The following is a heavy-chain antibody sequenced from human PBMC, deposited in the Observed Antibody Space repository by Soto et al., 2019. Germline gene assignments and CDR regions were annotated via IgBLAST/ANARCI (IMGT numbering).Heavy chain of an antibody. J-gene: IGHJ4*02. V-gene: IGHV1-18*01. Sequence: GASVKVSCKASGYTFTGYGISWVRQAPGQGLEWMGWISAYNGNTNYAQKLQGRVTMTTDTSTSTAYMELRSLRSDDTAVYYCARRQVPASMGHFDYWGQGTLVTVSS. CDR1: GYTFTGYG. CDR2: ISAYNGNT. CDR3: ARRQVPASMGHFDY.